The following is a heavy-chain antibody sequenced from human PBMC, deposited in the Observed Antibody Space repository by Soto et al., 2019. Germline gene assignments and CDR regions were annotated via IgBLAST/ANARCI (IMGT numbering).Heavy chain of an antibody. CDR2: IVVGSGNT. D-gene: IGHD2-2*01. Sequence: SVKVSCKASGFTFTSSAVQWVRQARGQRLEWIGWIVVGSGNTNYAQKFQERVTITRDMSTSTAYMELSSLRSEDTAVYYCAADRREYFYYYYGMEGWGQGTTVTVSS. CDR3: AADRREYFYYYYGMEG. V-gene: IGHV1-58*01. CDR1: GFTFTSSA. J-gene: IGHJ6*02.